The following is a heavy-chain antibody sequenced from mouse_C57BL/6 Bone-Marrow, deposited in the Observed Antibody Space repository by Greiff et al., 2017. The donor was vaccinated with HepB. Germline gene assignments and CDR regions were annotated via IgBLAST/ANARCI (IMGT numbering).Heavy chain of an antibody. J-gene: IGHJ1*03. CDR2: IYPGDGDT. V-gene: IGHV1-82*01. CDR1: GYAFSSSW. CDR3: ASSPPYYYGSSYWYFDV. D-gene: IGHD1-1*01. Sequence: VQLQESGPELVKPGASVKISCKASGYAFSSSWMNWVKQRPGKGLEWIGRIYPGDGDTNYNGKFKGKATLTADKSSSTAYMQLSSLTSEDSAVYFCASSPPYYYGSSYWYFDVWGTGTTVTVSS.